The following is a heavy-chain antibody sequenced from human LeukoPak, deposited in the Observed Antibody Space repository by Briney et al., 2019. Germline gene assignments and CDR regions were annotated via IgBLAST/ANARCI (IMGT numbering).Heavy chain of an antibody. CDR2: IYYSTNS. CDR3: ARPDWKGY. D-gene: IGHD1-1*01. V-gene: IGHV4-39*01. J-gene: IGHJ4*02. Sequence: PSETLSLTCTVSGGSISGSSYYWVYLRQPPGQGLKWKGSIYYSTNSYYTPSLKIIVTISVDTHKYQLSLSLSSVTAADTAVYYCARPDWKGYWGPGTLVTVSS. CDR1: GGSISGSSYY.